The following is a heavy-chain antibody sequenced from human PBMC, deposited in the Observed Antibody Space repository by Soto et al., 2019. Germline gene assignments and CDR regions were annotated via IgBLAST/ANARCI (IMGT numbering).Heavy chain of an antibody. V-gene: IGHV1-2*04. J-gene: IGHJ6*02. Sequence: ASVKVSCKASGYTFTGYYMHWVRQAPGQGLEWMGWINPNSGGTNYAQKFQGWVTMTRDTSISTAYMELSRLRSYDTAVYYCARNGDYYYYGMDVWGQGTTVTVSS. CDR2: INPNSGGT. D-gene: IGHD2-8*01. CDR3: ARNGDYYYYGMDV. CDR1: GYTFTGYY.